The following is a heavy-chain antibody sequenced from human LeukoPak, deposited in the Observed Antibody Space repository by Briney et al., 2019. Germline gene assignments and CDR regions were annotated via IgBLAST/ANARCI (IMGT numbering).Heavy chain of an antibody. CDR1: GGSFSGYY. V-gene: IGHV4-34*01. CDR2: INHSGST. CDR3: ARPPHY. Sequence: PSEALSLTCAVYGGSFSGYYWSWIRQPPGKGLEWTGEINHSGSTNYNPSLKSRVTISVDTSKNQLSLKLSSVTAADTAVYYCARPPHYWGQGTLVTVSS. J-gene: IGHJ4*02.